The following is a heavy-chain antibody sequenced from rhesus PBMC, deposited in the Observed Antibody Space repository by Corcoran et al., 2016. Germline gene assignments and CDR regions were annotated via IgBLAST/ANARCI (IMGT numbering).Heavy chain of an antibody. D-gene: IGHD6-19*01. CDR2: ISGNSGST. Sequence: QVQLQESGPGLVKPSETLSLPCAVSGGSISRYWWTWIRQSPWTGLEWIGEISGNSGSTNYNPSLKSRVTISKDASKNQFALKLNSVTAADTAVYYCDAEFVFWGQGVLVTVSS. CDR1: GGSISRYW. CDR3: DAEFVF. J-gene: IGHJ4*01. V-gene: IGHV4-80*01.